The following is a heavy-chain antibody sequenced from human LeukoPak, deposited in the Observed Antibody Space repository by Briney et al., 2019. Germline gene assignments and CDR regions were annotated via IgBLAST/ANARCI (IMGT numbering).Heavy chain of an antibody. CDR2: ISSSSSYI. V-gene: IGHV3-21*04. CDR1: GFTFSSYN. Sequence: PGGSLRLSCAASGFTFSSYNMDWVRQAPGKGLEWVSSISSSSSYIYYADSVKGRFTISRDNSKNTLYLQMNSLRAEDTAVYYCAQGAGSGSRRNYYFYMDVWGKGTTVSISS. D-gene: IGHD5-18*01. J-gene: IGHJ6*03. CDR3: AQGAGSGSRRNYYFYMDV.